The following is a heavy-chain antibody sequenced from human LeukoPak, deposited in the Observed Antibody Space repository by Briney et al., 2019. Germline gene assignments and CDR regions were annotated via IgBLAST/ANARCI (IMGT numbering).Heavy chain of an antibody. D-gene: IGHD5-12*01. CDR1: GGSISSNNW. CDR3: AREGDSGYDLDY. CDR2: IYHYGTT. Sequence: PSETLSLTCAVSGGSISSNNWWTWVRQAPGKGLEWIGEIYHYGTTNYNPSLKSRVTISVDTSKNQFSLKLSSVTAADTAVYYCAREGDSGYDLDYWGQGTLVTVSS. J-gene: IGHJ4*02. V-gene: IGHV4-4*02.